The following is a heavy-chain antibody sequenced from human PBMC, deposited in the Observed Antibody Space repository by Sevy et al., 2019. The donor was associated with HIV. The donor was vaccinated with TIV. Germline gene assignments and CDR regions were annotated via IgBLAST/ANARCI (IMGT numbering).Heavy chain of an antibody. CDR1: GFTGFTFGDLY. J-gene: IGHJ4*02. V-gene: IGHV3-11*01. CDR3: ATYSYDSSGLDY. CDR2: ISSSGSSM. Sequence: GGSLRLSCAASGFTGFTFGDLYMSWIRQAPVKGLEWVSYISSSGSSMYYEDSVKGRFTTSRDNAKNSLYLQMNSLRDDDAAFYYCATYSYDSSGLDYWGQGTLVTVSS. D-gene: IGHD3-22*01.